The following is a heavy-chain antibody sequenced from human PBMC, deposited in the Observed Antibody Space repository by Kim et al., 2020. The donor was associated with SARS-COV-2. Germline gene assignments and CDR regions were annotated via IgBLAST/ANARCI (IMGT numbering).Heavy chain of an antibody. D-gene: IGHD2-2*01. Sequence: GGSLRLSCAASGFTFSSYAMHWVRQAPGKGLEWVAVISYDGSNKYYADSVKGRFTISRDNSKNTLYLQMNSLRAEDTAVYYCARDVYCSSTSCYRGVEGYWGQGTLVTVSS. V-gene: IGHV3-30-3*01. CDR3: ARDVYCSSTSCYRGVEGY. J-gene: IGHJ4*02. CDR2: ISYDGSNK. CDR1: GFTFSSYA.